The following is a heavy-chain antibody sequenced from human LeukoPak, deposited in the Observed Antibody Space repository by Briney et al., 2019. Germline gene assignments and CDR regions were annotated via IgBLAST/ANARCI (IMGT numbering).Heavy chain of an antibody. CDR2: ISGSGGKT. CDR1: GFTFSSFA. V-gene: IGHV3-23*01. J-gene: IGHJ3*02. D-gene: IGHD2-21*02. CDR3: AKDPIVFNSGDYYLGAFNI. Sequence: GGSLTLSCAASGFTFSSFALNWVRQAPGKGREWVSAISGSGGKTWYADSVKGRFTISRDDSKNTLYLQMNSLRAEDTAVYYCAKDPIVFNSGDYYLGAFNIWGQGTMVTVSS.